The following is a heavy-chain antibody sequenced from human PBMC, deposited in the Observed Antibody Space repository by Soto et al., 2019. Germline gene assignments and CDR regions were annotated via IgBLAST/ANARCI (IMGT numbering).Heavy chain of an antibody. D-gene: IGHD6-25*01. CDR1: GYTFTSYA. Sequence: QVQLVQSGAEVKKPGASVKVSCKASGYTFTSYAMHWVRQAPGQRLEWMGWINAGNGNTKYSQKFQGRVTITRDTSASTAYMELSSLRSEDTAVYYCARDFVPFRAATIGYWGQGTLVTVSS. CDR2: INAGNGNT. V-gene: IGHV1-3*01. CDR3: ARDFVPFRAATIGY. J-gene: IGHJ4*02.